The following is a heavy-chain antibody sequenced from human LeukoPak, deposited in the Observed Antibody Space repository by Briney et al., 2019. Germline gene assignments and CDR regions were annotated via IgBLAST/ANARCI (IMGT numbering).Heavy chain of an antibody. D-gene: IGHD3-10*01. CDR3: ARVRPGAGGQIDY. Sequence: SETLSLTCTVSGGSISSYYWSWIRQPPGKGLEWIGYIYYSGSTNYNPSLKSRVTISVDTSKNQFSLKLSSVTAADTAVYYCARVRPGAGGQIDYWGQGTLVTVSS. CDR2: IYYSGST. CDR1: GGSISSYY. J-gene: IGHJ4*02. V-gene: IGHV4-59*01.